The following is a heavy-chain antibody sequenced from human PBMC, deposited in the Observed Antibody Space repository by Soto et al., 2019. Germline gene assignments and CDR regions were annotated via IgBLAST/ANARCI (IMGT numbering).Heavy chain of an antibody. Sequence: GGYLRLSCAVSGFTFSDHHMDWVRQTPGKGLEWVGRSRNKDNSHTTEYAASVKGRFTISRDESKNSLFLQMNSLQTADTAVYFCVRAKFTNSRFNFDFWGQGTLVTVSS. CDR1: GFTFSDHH. CDR3: VRAKFTNSRFNFDF. J-gene: IGHJ4*02. V-gene: IGHV3-72*01. D-gene: IGHD2-2*01. CDR2: SRNKDNSHTT.